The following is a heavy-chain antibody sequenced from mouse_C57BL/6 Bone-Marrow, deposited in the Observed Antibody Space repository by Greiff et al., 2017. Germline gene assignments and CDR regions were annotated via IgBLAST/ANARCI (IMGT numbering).Heavy chain of an antibody. Sequence: VKLMESGAELARPGASVNLSCKASGYTFTSYGISWVKKRTGQGLEWIGEIYPRSGNTYYNEKVKGKATMTADKSSSTAYMELRSLTSEDSAVYFCARFRLRVAYWGQGTLVTVSA. V-gene: IGHV1-81*01. CDR2: IYPRSGNT. CDR1: GYTFTSYG. CDR3: ARFRLRVAY. J-gene: IGHJ3*01. D-gene: IGHD2-4*01.